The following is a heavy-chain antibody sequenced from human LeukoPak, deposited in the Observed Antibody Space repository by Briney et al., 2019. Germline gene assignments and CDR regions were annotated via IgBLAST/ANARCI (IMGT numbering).Heavy chain of an antibody. J-gene: IGHJ5*02. CDR2: INHSGST. D-gene: IGHD3-10*01. CDR3: ARDSGTTGEVKFDP. V-gene: IGHV4-34*01. Sequence: SETLSLTCAVYGGSFTTYYWSWIRQPPGKGLEWIGEINHSGSTNYNPSLKSRVTMSVDTSKNQFSLKLSSVTAAVTAVYYCARDSGTTGEVKFDPWGQGTLVTVSS. CDR1: GGSFTTYY.